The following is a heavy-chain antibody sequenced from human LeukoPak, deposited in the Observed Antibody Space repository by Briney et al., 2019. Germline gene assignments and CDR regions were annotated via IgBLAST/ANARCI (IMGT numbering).Heavy chain of an antibody. CDR1: GGSFSGYY. CDR2: INHSGST. D-gene: IGHD3-3*01. V-gene: IGHV4-34*01. CDR3: ARDVGQDFWSGYYLYFDY. Sequence: SETLSLTCAVYGGSFSGYYWSWIRLPPGKGLEWIGEINHSGSTNYNPSLKSRVTISVDTSKNQFSLKLSSVTAADTAVYYCARDVGQDFWSGYYLYFDYWGQGTLVTVSS. J-gene: IGHJ4*02.